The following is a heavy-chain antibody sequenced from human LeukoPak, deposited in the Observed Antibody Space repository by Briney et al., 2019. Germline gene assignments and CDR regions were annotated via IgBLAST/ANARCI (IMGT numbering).Heavy chain of an antibody. CDR2: IRYDGRNK. CDR1: GLTFSNYG. V-gene: IGHV3-30*02. J-gene: IGHJ4*02. CDR3: AKGGSNNWSFDN. D-gene: IGHD1-1*01. Sequence: QPGGSLRLSCAAPGLTFSNYGMHWVRQAPGKGLQWVAYIRYDGRNKYSADSVKGRFTIYRDNSKSTLYLQMNSLRPEDTAVYYCAKGGSNNWSFDNWGQGTLVTVSS.